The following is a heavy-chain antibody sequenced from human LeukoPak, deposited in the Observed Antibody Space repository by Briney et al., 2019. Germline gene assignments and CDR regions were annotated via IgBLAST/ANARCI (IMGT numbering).Heavy chain of an antibody. J-gene: IGHJ4*02. CDR2: ISGSGGNT. V-gene: IGHV3-23*01. CDR3: ARPNQLLGFVLDY. CDR1: GFTFSTYT. D-gene: IGHD2-2*01. Sequence: GGSLRLSCAASGFTFSTYTMSWVGQAPGKGLEWVSAISGSGGNTYYADSVKGRFTISRDNSKNTLYLQMNSLRAEDTAVYYCARPNQLLGFVLDYWGQGTLVTVSS.